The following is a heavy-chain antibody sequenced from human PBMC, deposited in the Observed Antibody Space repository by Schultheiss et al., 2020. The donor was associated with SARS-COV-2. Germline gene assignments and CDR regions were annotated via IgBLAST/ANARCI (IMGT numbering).Heavy chain of an antibody. CDR3: AKDVAVSDTAMVPQFDP. D-gene: IGHD5-18*01. J-gene: IGHJ5*02. CDR2: IGPVGDR. V-gene: IGHV3-13*01. Sequence: GGSLRLSCGLTFSNDDMHWARQTTGKGLQWVPGIGPVGDRYYLGSVKGRFTISREKAKNSLCLQMNSLRAGDTAMYYCAKDVAVSDTAMVPQFDPWGQGTLVTVSS. CDR1: LTFSNDD.